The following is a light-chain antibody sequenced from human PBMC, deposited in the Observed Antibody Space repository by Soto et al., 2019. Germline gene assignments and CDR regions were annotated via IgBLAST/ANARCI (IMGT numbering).Light chain of an antibody. J-gene: IGKJ2*01. Sequence: DIVMTQSPDSLAVSLGERATINCKSSQRVLYSSDNKHYLAWYQQRPGQPPNLLIYWASTRESGVPDRFSGSGSGIEFTLTISSLQSEDVAVYYCQQYYATPHTFGQGTKLEI. V-gene: IGKV4-1*01. CDR3: QQYYATPHT. CDR1: QRVLYSSDNKHY. CDR2: WAS.